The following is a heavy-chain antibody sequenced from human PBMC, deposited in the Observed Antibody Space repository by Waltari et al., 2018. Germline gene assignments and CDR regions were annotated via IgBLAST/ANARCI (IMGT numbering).Heavy chain of an antibody. Sequence: EVQLLESGGGLVQPGGSLRLSCAASGFIFSSYTMNWVRQAPGKGLEWVSVCHGGGDTGYADSVKGRFTISRDNSNNMLYLQMNSLRPEDTDVYYCAKGFDRASFDYWGQGALVTVSS. J-gene: IGHJ4*02. CDR1: GFIFSSYT. CDR3: AKGFDRASFDY. CDR2: CHGGGDT. D-gene: IGHD3-22*01. V-gene: IGHV3-23*03.